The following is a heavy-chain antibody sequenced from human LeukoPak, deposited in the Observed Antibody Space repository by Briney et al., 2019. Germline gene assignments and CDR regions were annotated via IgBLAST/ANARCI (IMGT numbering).Heavy chain of an antibody. Sequence: GGSLRLSCVGSGFTFSSYWMSWVRQAPGKGLEWVSSISSSSSYIYYADSMKGRFTISRDNAKNSLYLQMNSLRAEDTAVYYCAELGITMIGGVWGKGTTVTISS. V-gene: IGHV3-21*01. CDR1: GFTFSSYW. D-gene: IGHD3-10*02. J-gene: IGHJ6*04. CDR2: ISSSSSYI. CDR3: AELGITMIGGV.